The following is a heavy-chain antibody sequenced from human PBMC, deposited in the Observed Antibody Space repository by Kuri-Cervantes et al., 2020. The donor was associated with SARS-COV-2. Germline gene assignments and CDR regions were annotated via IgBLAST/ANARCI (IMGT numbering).Heavy chain of an antibody. D-gene: IGHD2-2*01. J-gene: IGHJ5*02. CDR2: IYYSGST. Sequence: SETLSLTCTVSGGSISSSSYYWGWIRQPPGKGLEWIGSIYYSGSTYYNPSLKSRVTISVDTSKNQFTLKLSSVTAADTAVYYCARDPGDCSSTSCHPNWFDPWSQGTLVTVSS. V-gene: IGHV4-39*06. CDR3: ARDPGDCSSTSCHPNWFDP. CDR1: GGSISSSSYY.